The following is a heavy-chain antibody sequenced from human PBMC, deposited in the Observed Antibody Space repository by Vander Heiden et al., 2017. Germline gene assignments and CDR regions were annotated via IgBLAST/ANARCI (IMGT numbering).Heavy chain of an antibody. J-gene: IGHJ4*02. CDR1: GFSFSSNW. V-gene: IGHV3-74*03. CDR2: IDTDGTTA. CDR3: AKSSGSYDSSGYCDY. Sequence: EVQLVESGGGLVQPGGSLRLSCAASGFSFSSNWMHWVRQAPGKGLVWVSRIDTDGTTATYADSVKGRFTISRDNAKNTVYLQMNSLRAEDTALYYCAKSSGSYDSSGYCDYWGQGTLVTVSS. D-gene: IGHD3-22*01.